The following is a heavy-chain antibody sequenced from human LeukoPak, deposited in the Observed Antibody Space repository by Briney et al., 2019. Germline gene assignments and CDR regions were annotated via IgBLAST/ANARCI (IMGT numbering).Heavy chain of an antibody. CDR2: INWNGGST. CDR3: ARPRSSGWPLYYFDY. Sequence: GGSLRLPCAASGFTFDDYGMSWVRQAPGKGLEWVSGINWNGGSTGYADSVKGRFTISRDNAKNSLYLQMNSLRAEDTAVYYCARPRSSGWPLYYFDYWGQGTLVTVSS. J-gene: IGHJ4*02. D-gene: IGHD6-19*01. CDR1: GFTFDDYG. V-gene: IGHV3-20*04.